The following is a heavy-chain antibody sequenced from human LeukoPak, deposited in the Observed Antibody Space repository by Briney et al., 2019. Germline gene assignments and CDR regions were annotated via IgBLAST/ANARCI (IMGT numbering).Heavy chain of an antibody. D-gene: IGHD1-26*01. CDR2: ISSSSSYI. CDR1: GFTFSSYS. V-gene: IGHV3-21*01. Sequence: GGSLRLSCAASGFTFSSYSMNWVRQAPGKGLEWVSSISSSSSYIYYADSVKGRFTISRDNAKNSLYLQMNSLRAEDTAVYHCARGPSGSYSNFDYWGQGTLVTVSS. J-gene: IGHJ4*02. CDR3: ARGPSGSYSNFDY.